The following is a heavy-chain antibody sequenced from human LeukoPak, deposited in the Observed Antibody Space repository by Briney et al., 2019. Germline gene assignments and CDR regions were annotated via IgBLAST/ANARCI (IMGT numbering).Heavy chain of an antibody. Sequence: SETLSLTCTVSGGSISSYYWSWIRQPPGRGLEWIGYIYYSRSTNYNASLKSRVTISVDTSKNQFSLKLSSVTAADTAVYYCARDKMGGGAEFWGQGTLVTVSS. J-gene: IGHJ4*02. D-gene: IGHD2-21*01. CDR2: IYYSRST. CDR3: ARDKMGGGAEF. CDR1: GGSISSYY. V-gene: IGHV4-59*01.